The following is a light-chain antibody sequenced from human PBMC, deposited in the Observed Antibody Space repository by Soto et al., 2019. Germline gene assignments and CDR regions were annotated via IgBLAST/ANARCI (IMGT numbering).Light chain of an antibody. CDR1: QSLSSSY. CDR2: GAS. CDR3: QQYGGSPPYT. J-gene: IGKJ2*01. V-gene: IGKV3-20*01. Sequence: EIVLTQSPGTRSLSPGERATLSCRASQSLSSSYLAWYQQKPGQAPRLLIYGASSRATGIPDRFSGSRSGTGFTLTISRLEPEDFAVYYCQQYGGSPPYTFGQGTKVEIK.